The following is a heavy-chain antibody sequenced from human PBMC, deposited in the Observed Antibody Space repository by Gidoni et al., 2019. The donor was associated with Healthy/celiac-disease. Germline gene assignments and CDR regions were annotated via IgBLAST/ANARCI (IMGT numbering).Heavy chain of an antibody. CDR2: IWYDGSNK. CDR1: TFSSYG. Sequence: TFSSYGMHWVRQAPGKGLEWVAVIWYDGSNKYYADSVKGRFPISRDNSKNTLYLQMNSLRAEDTAVYYCARAAADSVVVVAAIRSGAFDIWGQGTMVTVSS. J-gene: IGHJ3*02. D-gene: IGHD2-15*01. V-gene: IGHV3-33*01. CDR3: ARAAADSVVVVAAIRSGAFDI.